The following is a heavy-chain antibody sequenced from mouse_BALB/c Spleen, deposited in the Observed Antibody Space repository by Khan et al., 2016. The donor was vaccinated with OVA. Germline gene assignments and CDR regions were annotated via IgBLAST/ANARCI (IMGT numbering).Heavy chain of an antibody. Sequence: EVQLQESGPGLVKPSQSLSLTCTVTGYSITSGYGWNWIRQFPGNKLEWMGYISYSGSTNYTPSLKSRISITRAKSKNQLFLQLNSVTTEDTATCYCARTARIKYWGQGTTLTVSS. CDR2: ISYSGST. J-gene: IGHJ2*01. D-gene: IGHD1-2*01. CDR1: GYSITSGYG. CDR3: ARTARIKY. V-gene: IGHV3-2*02.